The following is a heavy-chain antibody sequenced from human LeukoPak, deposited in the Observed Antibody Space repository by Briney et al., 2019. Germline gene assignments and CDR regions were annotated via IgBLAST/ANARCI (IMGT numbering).Heavy chain of an antibody. CDR2: IYYSGST. CDR3: ARNGMAYCGGDCFKDAFDI. CDR1: GGSISSGGYY. D-gene: IGHD2-21*02. Sequence: SETLSLTCTVSGGSISSGGYYWSWIRQHPGKGLEWIGYIYYSGSTYYNPSLKSRVTISVDTSKNQFSLKLSSVTAADTAVYYCARNGMAYCGGDCFKDAFDIWGQGTMVTVSS. V-gene: IGHV4-31*03. J-gene: IGHJ3*02.